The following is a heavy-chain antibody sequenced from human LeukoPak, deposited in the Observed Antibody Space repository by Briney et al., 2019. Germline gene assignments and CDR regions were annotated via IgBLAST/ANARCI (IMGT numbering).Heavy chain of an antibody. Sequence: SQTLSLTCTVSGGSISSGGYYWSWIRQPPGKGLEGIGYIYHSGSTYYNPSLKSRVTISVDRSKNQFSLKLSSVTAADTAVYYCARIRYSSGWYDGYFDYWGQGTLVTVSS. CDR3: ARIRYSSGWYDGYFDY. CDR2: IYHSGST. J-gene: IGHJ4*02. D-gene: IGHD6-19*01. CDR1: GGSISSGGYY. V-gene: IGHV4-30-2*01.